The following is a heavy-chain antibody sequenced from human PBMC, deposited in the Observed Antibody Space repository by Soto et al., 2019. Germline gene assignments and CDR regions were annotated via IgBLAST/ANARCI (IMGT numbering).Heavy chain of an antibody. CDR3: AKEREQWLVGSFDY. CDR2: ISYDGSNK. D-gene: IGHD6-19*01. Sequence: QVQLVESGGGVVQPGRSPRLSCAASGFTFSTYGMHWVRQAPGKGLEWVAVISYDGSNKHYADSVKGRFTISRDNSKNTLYLQMNSLRAEDTAVYYCAKEREQWLVGSFDYWGQGTLVTVSS. CDR1: GFTFSTYG. V-gene: IGHV3-30*18. J-gene: IGHJ4*02.